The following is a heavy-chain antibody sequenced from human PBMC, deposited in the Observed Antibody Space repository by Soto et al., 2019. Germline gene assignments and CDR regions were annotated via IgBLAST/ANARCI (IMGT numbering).Heavy chain of an antibody. D-gene: IGHD1-26*01. V-gene: IGHV1-69*12. CDR1: GGTFSSNG. CDR3: VGPGGTWDNYYGMDV. Sequence: QVQLVQSGAEVKKPGSSVKVSCKASGGTFSSNGISWVRQAPGQGLEWMGGVIPIFGTAKYAQKFQGRVTITADEYMNTVGIERSSRGSEEAAVSYFVGPGGTWDNYYGMDVWGQGTTVTVSS. J-gene: IGHJ6*02. CDR2: VIPIFGTA.